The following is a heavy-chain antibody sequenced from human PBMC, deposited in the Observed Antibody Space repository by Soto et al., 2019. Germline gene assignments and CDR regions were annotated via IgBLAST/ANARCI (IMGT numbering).Heavy chain of an antibody. D-gene: IGHD3-3*01. V-gene: IGHV4-31*03. J-gene: IGHJ4*02. CDR2: IYYSGST. Sequence: SETLSLTCTVSGGSISSGGYYWSWIRQHPGKGLEWIGYIYYSGSTYYNPSLKSRVTISVDTSKNQFSLKLSSVTAAATAVYYCARTYYDFWSGYYPDYWGQGTLVTVSS. CDR3: ARTYYDFWSGYYPDY. CDR1: GGSISSGGYY.